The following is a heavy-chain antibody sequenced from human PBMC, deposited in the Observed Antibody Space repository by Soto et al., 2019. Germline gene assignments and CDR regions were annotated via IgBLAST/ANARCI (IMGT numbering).Heavy chain of an antibody. CDR3: ARRSGGWFDF. Sequence: SETLSLTCTVSGGSIRSFYWSWIRQPPGKGLEWIAYIYHSGSTNSNPSLKSRVTISLDTSKNQFSLKLSSVTAADTAVYYCARRSGGWFDFWGQGSLVTVSS. J-gene: IGHJ4*02. D-gene: IGHD6-19*01. CDR1: GGSIRSFY. CDR2: IYHSGST. V-gene: IGHV4-59*08.